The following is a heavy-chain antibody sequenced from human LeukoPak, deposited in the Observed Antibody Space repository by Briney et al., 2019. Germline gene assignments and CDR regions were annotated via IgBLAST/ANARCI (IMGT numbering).Heavy chain of an antibody. CDR3: ATYSSLNRREFQY. Sequence: GGSLRLSCAASGFTFSSYWMYWFRQAPGKGLVWVSRISTDGRSTSYADSVKGRFTISRDNAKNTLYLQMNSLRAEDTAMYYCATYSSLNRREFQYWGQGTLLTVSS. D-gene: IGHD3-22*01. J-gene: IGHJ1*01. V-gene: IGHV3-74*01. CDR2: ISTDGRST. CDR1: GFTFSSYW.